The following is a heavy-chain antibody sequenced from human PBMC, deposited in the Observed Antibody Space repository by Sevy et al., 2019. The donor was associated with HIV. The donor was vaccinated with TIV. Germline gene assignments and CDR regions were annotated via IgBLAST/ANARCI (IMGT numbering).Heavy chain of an antibody. J-gene: IGHJ4*02. Sequence: ASVKVSCKASGYTFSSYRITWVRLAPGQGPEWIGWISALNGDTNYAQKLQGRVTMTADTSTSTVYMDLRSLRSDDTAVYYCARAYCSGGRCYSLAYWGQGTLVTVSS. CDR1: GYTFSSYR. D-gene: IGHD2-15*01. V-gene: IGHV1-18*01. CDR3: ARAYCSGGRCYSLAY. CDR2: ISALNGDT.